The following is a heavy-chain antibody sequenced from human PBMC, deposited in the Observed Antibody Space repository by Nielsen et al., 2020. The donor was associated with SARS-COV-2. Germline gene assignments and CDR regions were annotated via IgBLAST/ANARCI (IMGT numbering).Heavy chain of an antibody. D-gene: IGHD6-19*01. J-gene: IGHJ4*02. Sequence: GESLKISCESSGFTFSSHSMTWVRQAPGKGLEWVANINHDGSEKVYVDSVKGRFTISRDNSKTTVYLQMNSLRAEDTAVYFCAKDRLYSSGWSALDNWGQGTQVTVSS. CDR1: GFTFSSHS. CDR3: AKDRLYSSGWSALDN. CDR2: INHDGSEK. V-gene: IGHV3-7*03.